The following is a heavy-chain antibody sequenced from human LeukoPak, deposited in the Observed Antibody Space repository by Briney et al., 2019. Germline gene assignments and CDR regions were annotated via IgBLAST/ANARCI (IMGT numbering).Heavy chain of an antibody. Sequence: PSETLSLTCAVYGGSFSGYYWSWTRQPPGKGLEWIGEINHSGSTTYNPSLKSRVTISVDTSKNQFSLKLSSVTVADTAVYYCARGLDAFDIWGQGTMVTVSS. V-gene: IGHV4-34*01. CDR1: GGSFSGYY. CDR2: INHSGST. J-gene: IGHJ3*02. CDR3: ARGLDAFDI.